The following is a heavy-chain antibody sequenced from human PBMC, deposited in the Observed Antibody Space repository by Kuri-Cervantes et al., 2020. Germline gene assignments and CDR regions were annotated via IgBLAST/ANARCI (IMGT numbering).Heavy chain of an antibody. V-gene: IGHV4-34*01. J-gene: IGHJ5*02. Sequence: SQTLSLTCAVYGGSFSGYYWTWVRQPPGKGLEWIGEMNHSGSTNYNPYLKSRVTISVDTSKNQFSLKLSSVTAADTAVYYCARGFGRSGYSSSWYGPHNWFDPWGQGTLVTVSS. D-gene: IGHD6-13*01. CDR2: MNHSGST. CDR1: GGSFSGYY. CDR3: ARGFGRSGYSSSWYGPHNWFDP.